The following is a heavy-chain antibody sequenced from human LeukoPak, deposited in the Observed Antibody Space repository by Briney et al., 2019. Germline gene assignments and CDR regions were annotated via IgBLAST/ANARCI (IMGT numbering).Heavy chain of an antibody. CDR2: IYTSGST. V-gene: IGHV4-4*07. J-gene: IGHJ4*02. Sequence: SETLSLTCTVSGGSIDSFYWSWIRQSAGKGLEWIGRIYTSGSTNYNPSLMSRVSMSIDTSKKQFSLRLSSVTAADTAVYYCARGYSSSWYREFFDHWGQGTLVTVSS. CDR1: GGSIDSFY. D-gene: IGHD6-13*01. CDR3: ARGYSSSWYREFFDH.